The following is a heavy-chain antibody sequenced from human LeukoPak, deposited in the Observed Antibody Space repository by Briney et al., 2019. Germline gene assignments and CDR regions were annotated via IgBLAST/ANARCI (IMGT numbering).Heavy chain of an antibody. J-gene: IGHJ4*02. CDR2: LSSSGSAF. Sequence: GGSLTLSCEDSGFTFRSYEMNWVRQAPGKGLEWIAYLSSSGSAFSYADSVKGRFTIARDNAKNSLYLQMNNLRVEDAALYYCVRGLYSSSSFFDVWGQGTLVTVSS. V-gene: IGHV3-48*03. D-gene: IGHD6-6*01. CDR1: GFTFRSYE. CDR3: VRGLYSSSSFFDV.